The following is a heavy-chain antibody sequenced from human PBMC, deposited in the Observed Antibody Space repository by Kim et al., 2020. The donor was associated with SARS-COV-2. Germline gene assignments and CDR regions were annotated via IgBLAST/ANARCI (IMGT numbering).Heavy chain of an antibody. J-gene: IGHJ4*02. CDR3: ASIAVAGTEFDY. V-gene: IGHV3-30*04. CDR2: ISYDGSNK. CDR1: GFTFSSYA. D-gene: IGHD6-19*01. Sequence: GGSLRLSCAASGFTFSSYAMHWVRQAPGKGLEWVAVISYDGSNKYYADSVKGRFTISRDNSKNTLYLQMNSLRAEDTAVYYCASIAVAGTEFDYWGQGTLVTVSS.